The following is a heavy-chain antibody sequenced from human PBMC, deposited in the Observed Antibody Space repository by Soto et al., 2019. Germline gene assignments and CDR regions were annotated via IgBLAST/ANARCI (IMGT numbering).Heavy chain of an antibody. V-gene: IGHV3-23*01. CDR1: VFTFISYA. Sequence: PGWSLRLSCASSVFTFISYAMSWVRQAPGKGLEWVSAISGSGGSTYYADSVKGRFTISRDNSKNTLYLQMNSLRAEDTAVYYCAKDPLEIQLWPKYYFDYWGQGTLVTVSS. CDR3: AKDPLEIQLWPKYYFDY. J-gene: IGHJ4*02. D-gene: IGHD5-18*01. CDR2: ISGSGGST.